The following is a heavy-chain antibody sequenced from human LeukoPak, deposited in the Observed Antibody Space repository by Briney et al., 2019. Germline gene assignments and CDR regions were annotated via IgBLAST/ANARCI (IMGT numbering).Heavy chain of an antibody. J-gene: IGHJ5*02. V-gene: IGHV3-48*04. CDR2: ISSSGSTI. CDR3: ARDYYGSGMFDP. D-gene: IGHD3-10*01. CDR1: GFTFSSYW. Sequence: GGSLRLSCAASGFTFSSYWMSWVRQAPGKGLEWVSYISSSGSTIYYADSVKGRFTISRDNAKNSLYLQMNSLRAEDTAVYYCARDYYGSGMFDPWGQGTLVTVSS.